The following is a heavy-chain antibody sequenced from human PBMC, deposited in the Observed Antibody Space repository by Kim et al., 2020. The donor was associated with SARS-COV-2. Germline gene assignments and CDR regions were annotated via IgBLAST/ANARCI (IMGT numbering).Heavy chain of an antibody. CDR1: GGSISSYY. D-gene: IGHD1-7*01. Sequence: SETLSLTCTVSGGSISSYYWSWIRQPPGKGLEWIGYIYYSGSTNYNPSLKSRVTISVDTSKNPFSLKLSSVTAADTAVYYCARDASGITGTTGDYYYGMDVWGQGTTVTVSS. J-gene: IGHJ6*02. CDR3: ARDASGITGTTGDYYYGMDV. V-gene: IGHV4-59*13. CDR2: IYYSGST.